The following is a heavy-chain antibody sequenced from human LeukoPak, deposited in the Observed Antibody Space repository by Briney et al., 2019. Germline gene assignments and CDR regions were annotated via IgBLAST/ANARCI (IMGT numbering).Heavy chain of an antibody. CDR3: ARTDYDRYYGMDV. D-gene: IGHD3-22*01. Sequence: PSETLSLTCTVSGGSISSSSYYWGWIRQPPGKGLEWIGSIYYSGSTYYNPSLKSRVTISVDTSKNQFSLKLSSVTAADTAVYYCARTDYDRYYGMDVWGQGTTVTVSS. V-gene: IGHV4-39*07. CDR2: IYYSGST. J-gene: IGHJ6*02. CDR1: GGSISSSSYY.